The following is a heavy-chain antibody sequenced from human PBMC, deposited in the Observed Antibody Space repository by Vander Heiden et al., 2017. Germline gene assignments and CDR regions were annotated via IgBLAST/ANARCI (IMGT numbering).Heavy chain of an antibody. D-gene: IGHD2-15*01. CDR3: ARTTEGGHPRLFEY. J-gene: IGHJ4*02. CDR1: GSSISGAGSS. CDR2: INYRGST. V-gene: IGHV4-39*01. Sequence: QLHLQESAPGLVQPSATLSPTCPVPGSSISGAGSSPGRLRQPPGKGLEWIANINYRGSTYYNPSLKSRVTISAETSKTQFSLDLNFVTAADTAVYYCARTTEGGHPRLFEYWGQGTLATVSS.